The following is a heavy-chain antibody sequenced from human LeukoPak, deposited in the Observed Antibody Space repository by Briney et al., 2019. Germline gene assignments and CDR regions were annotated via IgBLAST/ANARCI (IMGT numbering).Heavy chain of an antibody. CDR2: INPSDGGT. J-gene: IGHJ4*02. Sequence: ASVKVSCKASGGTFSSYAISWVRQAPGQGLEWMGIINPSDGGTTYAQKFQGRVTMTRDTFTSTIYMELSSLRFEDTAVYYCARASSNEMDYWGQGTLVTVSS. CDR1: GGTFSSYA. D-gene: IGHD4-11*01. V-gene: IGHV1-46*01. CDR3: ARASSNEMDY.